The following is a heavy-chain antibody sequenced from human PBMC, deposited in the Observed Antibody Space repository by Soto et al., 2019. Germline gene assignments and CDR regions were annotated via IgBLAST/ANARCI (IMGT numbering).Heavy chain of an antibody. J-gene: IGHJ4*02. V-gene: IGHV3-23*01. CDR2: ISGSGGST. Sequence: GGSLRLSCAAPGFTFSSYAMSWVRQAPGKGLEWVSAISGSGGSTYYADSVKGRFTISRDNSKNTLYLQMNSLRAEDTAVYYCAKDQEQYSDYLPTTYWGQGTLVTVSS. CDR1: GFTFSSYA. CDR3: AKDQEQYSDYLPTTY. D-gene: IGHD4-17*01.